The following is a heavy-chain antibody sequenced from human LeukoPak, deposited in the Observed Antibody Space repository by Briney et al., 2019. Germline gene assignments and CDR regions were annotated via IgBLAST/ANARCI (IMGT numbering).Heavy chain of an antibody. CDR3: ARDNLYGDYTGWYFDL. CDR2: IKQDGSEK. J-gene: IGHJ2*01. Sequence: GGSLRVSCAASGFTFSSYWMSWVRQAPGKGLEWVANIKQDGSEKYYVDSVKGRFTISRDNAKNSLYLQMNSLRAEDTAVYYCARDNLYGDYTGWYFDLWGRGTLVTVSS. V-gene: IGHV3-7*01. D-gene: IGHD4-17*01. CDR1: GFTFSSYW.